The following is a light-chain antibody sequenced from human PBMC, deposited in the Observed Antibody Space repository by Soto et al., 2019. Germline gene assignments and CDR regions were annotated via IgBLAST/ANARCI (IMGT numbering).Light chain of an antibody. CDR3: QQSYSTPPA. CDR1: QSIRSY. CDR2: AAS. Sequence: DIQMTQPPSSLSASVGDRVTITCRASQSIRSYLNWYQQKPGKAPKLLFYAASSLQSGVPSRVSGSGFGTDFTLTISSLPPEDFATYYWQQSYSTPPAFGQGTKLEIK. J-gene: IGKJ2*01. V-gene: IGKV1-39*01.